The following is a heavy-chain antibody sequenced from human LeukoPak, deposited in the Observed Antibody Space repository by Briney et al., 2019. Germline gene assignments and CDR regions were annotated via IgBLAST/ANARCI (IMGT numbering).Heavy chain of an antibody. CDR2: INPNSGGT. CDR3: ARDEPIVVVPAALDY. V-gene: IGHV1-2*02. CDR1: GYTFTGYY. D-gene: IGHD2-2*01. Sequence: ASVKVSCKASGYTFTGYYMHWVRQAPGQGLEWMGWINPNSGGTNYAQKFQGRVTMTRDTSISTAYMELSRLRSDDTAVYYCARDEPIVVVPAALDYWGQGTLVTVSS. J-gene: IGHJ4*02.